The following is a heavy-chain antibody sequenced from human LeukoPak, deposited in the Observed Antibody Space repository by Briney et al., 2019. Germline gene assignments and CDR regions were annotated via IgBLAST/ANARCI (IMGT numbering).Heavy chain of an antibody. CDR3: AKRIQSAMATGY. D-gene: IGHD5-18*01. V-gene: IGHV3-23*01. CDR2: ISGSGSST. CDR1: GFTFSSYA. J-gene: IGHJ4*02. Sequence: GGSLRLSCAASGFTFSSYAMSWVRQAPGKGLEWVSGISGSGSSTYHADSVKGRFTISRDNSKNTVNLQVNSLRADDTAVYYCAKRIQSAMATGYWGQGTLVTVSS.